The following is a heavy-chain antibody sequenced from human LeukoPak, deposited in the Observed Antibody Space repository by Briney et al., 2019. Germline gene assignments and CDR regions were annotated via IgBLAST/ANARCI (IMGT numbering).Heavy chain of an antibody. D-gene: IGHD2-15*01. CDR3: ARDYCSGGSCYLFDY. Sequence: GGSLRLSCAASGFTFSDYYMSWIRQAPGKGLEWVSYISSSGSTIYYADPVKGRFTISRDNAKNSLYLQMNSLRAEDTAVYYCARDYCSGGSCYLFDYWGQGTLVTVSS. CDR2: ISSSGSTI. J-gene: IGHJ4*02. V-gene: IGHV3-11*01. CDR1: GFTFSDYY.